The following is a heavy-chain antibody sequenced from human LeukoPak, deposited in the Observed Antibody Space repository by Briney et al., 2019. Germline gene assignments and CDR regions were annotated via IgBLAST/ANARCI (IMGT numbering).Heavy chain of an antibody. CDR2: INHSGST. V-gene: IGHV4-34*01. J-gene: IGHJ4*02. CDR3: ACGAANSPLSGL. Sequence: SETLSLTCAGYGGSFSGYYWSWIRQPPGKGLEWIGEINHSGSTNYNPSLKSRVTISVDTSKNQFSLKLSSVNAADTAVYYCACGAANSPLSGLWGQGTLVTVSS. CDR1: GGSFSGYY. D-gene: IGHD6-25*01.